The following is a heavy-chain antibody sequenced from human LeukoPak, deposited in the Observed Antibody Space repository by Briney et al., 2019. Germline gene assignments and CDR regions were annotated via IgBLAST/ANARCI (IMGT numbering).Heavy chain of an antibody. V-gene: IGHV4-38-2*02. D-gene: IGHD3-16*01. Sequence: SETLSLTCTVSGYSLSSGHFWSWIRQPPGKGLEWIGSIYGSGTTYYDPPLRRRVSISADTSKNHFSLELSSVTAAGTAVYYCASVGGGSPYWGQGTLVTVSS. CDR1: GYSLSSGHF. CDR3: ASVGGGSPY. CDR2: IYGSGTT. J-gene: IGHJ4*02.